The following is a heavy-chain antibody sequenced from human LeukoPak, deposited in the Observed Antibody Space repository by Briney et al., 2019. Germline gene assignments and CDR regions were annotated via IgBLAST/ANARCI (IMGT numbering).Heavy chain of an antibody. CDR2: ISAYSGNT. CDR1: GYTFTSYG. D-gene: IGHD3-16*01. CDR3: ARDPLGDYVWALEY. V-gene: IGHV1-18*04. J-gene: IGHJ4*02. Sequence: GASVKVSCKASGYTFTSYGISGVRQAPGQGLEWTGWISAYSGNTNYAQKLKGRVTMTTDTSTSTAYMELRSLRSDDTAVYYCARDPLGDYVWALEYWGQGTLVTVSS.